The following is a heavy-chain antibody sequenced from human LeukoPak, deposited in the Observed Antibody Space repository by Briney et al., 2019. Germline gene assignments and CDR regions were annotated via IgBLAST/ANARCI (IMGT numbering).Heavy chain of an antibody. CDR3: ARVYGEPDFDY. D-gene: IGHD4-17*01. Sequence: ASVKVSCKASGYTFTSYYMHWVRQAPGQGLEWMGWISAYNGNTNYAQKLQGRVTMTTDTSTSTAYMELRSLRSDDTAVYYCARVYGEPDFDYWGQGTLVTVSS. CDR2: ISAYNGNT. CDR1: GYTFTSYY. J-gene: IGHJ4*02. V-gene: IGHV1-18*04.